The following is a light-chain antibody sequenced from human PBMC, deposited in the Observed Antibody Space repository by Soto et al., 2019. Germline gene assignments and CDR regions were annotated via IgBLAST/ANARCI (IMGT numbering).Light chain of an antibody. CDR2: DAS. CDR3: QQYNSYLPYT. V-gene: IGKV1-5*01. CDR1: QSISSW. Sequence: DIQMTQSPSTLSASVGDRVTITCRASQSISSWLAWYQQKPGKAPKLLIYDASSLESGVPSRFSGSGSGTEFTLTISSLQPDDFATYYCQQYNSYLPYTFGQGTKVDIK. J-gene: IGKJ2*01.